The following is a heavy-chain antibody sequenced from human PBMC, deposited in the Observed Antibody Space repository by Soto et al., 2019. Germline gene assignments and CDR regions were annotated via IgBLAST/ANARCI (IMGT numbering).Heavy chain of an antibody. D-gene: IGHD2-21*01. J-gene: IGHJ3*02. Sequence: EVQLVESGGGLVQPGGSLRLSCAASGFTFSSYWMHWVRQAPGKGLVWVSRINSDGSRTNYADSVKGRFTISRDNAKNTLYLQMNSLRAEETAVYYCARGVRGAYGLDIWGHGTMVTVSS. CDR1: GFTFSSYW. CDR3: ARGVRGAYGLDI. V-gene: IGHV3-74*01. CDR2: INSDGSRT.